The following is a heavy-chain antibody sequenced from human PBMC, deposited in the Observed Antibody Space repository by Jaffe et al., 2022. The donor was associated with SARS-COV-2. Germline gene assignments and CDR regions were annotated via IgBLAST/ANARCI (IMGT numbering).Heavy chain of an antibody. CDR1: GFTFSNAW. CDR3: TTIEYCGGDCYHDY. V-gene: IGHV3-15*01. J-gene: IGHJ4*02. Sequence: EVQLVESGGGLVKPGGSLRLSCAASGFTFSNAWMSWVRQAPGKGLEWVGRIKSKTDGGTTDYAAPVKGRFTISRDDSKNTLYLQMNSLKTEDTAVYYCTTIEYCGGDCYHDYWGQGTLVTVSS. CDR2: IKSKTDGGTT. D-gene: IGHD2-21*02.